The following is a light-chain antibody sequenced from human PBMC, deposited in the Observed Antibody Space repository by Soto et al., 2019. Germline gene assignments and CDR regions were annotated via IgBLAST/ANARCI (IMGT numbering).Light chain of an antibody. CDR3: AAWDDSLNGVV. J-gene: IGLJ2*01. Sequence: QSVLTQPPSASGTPGQRGTIYCSGSSSNIGGNNVNWYQQLPGAAPKLLIYSNNQRPSGVPDRFSGSKSGTSASLAISGLQYEDEADYYCAAWDDSLNGVVFGGGPKLTVL. CDR1: SSNIGGNN. V-gene: IGLV1-44*01. CDR2: SNN.